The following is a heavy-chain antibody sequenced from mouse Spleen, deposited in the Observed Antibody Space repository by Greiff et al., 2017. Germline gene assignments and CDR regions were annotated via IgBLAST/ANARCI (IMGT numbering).Heavy chain of an antibody. J-gene: IGHJ4*01. V-gene: IGHV1-85*01. CDR1: GYTFTSYD. D-gene: IGHD1-1*01. CDR3: ARKTTVVVSNYAMDY. CDR2: IYPRDGST. Sequence: QVQLQQSGPELVKPGASVKLSCKASGYTFTSYDLNWVKQRPGQGLDWIGWIYPRDGSTKYNEKFKGKATLTVDTSSSTAYMEIHSLTSEDSAVYLCARKTTVVVSNYAMDYWGQGTSVTVSS.